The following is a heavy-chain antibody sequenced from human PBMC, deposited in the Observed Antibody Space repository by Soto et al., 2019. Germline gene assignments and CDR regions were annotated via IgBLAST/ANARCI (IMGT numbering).Heavy chain of an antibody. D-gene: IGHD6-13*01. CDR2: ISGSGGST. Sequence: GGSLRLSCAASGFTFSSYAMSWVRQAPGKGLEWVSAISGSGGSTYYADSVKGRFTISRDNSKNTLYLQMNSLRAKDTAVYYCAKDEGSSWANWFDPWGQGTLVTVSS. V-gene: IGHV3-23*01. CDR1: GFTFSSYA. J-gene: IGHJ5*02. CDR3: AKDEGSSWANWFDP.